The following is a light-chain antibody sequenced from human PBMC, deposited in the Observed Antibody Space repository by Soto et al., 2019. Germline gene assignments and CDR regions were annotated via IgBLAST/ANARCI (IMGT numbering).Light chain of an antibody. CDR2: GAS. V-gene: IGKV3-15*01. Sequence: EIVMTQSPATLSVSPGERATLSCRASQSVSSNLAWYQQKPGQAPRLLIYGASTRATGITARFSGSGSGTEFTLTISSLQSEDFSVYYCQQYNNWPPWTGGQGTKVEIK. CDR3: QQYNNWPPWT. CDR1: QSVSSN. J-gene: IGKJ1*01.